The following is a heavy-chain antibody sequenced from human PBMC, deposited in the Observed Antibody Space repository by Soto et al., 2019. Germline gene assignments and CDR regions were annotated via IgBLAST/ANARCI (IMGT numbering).Heavy chain of an antibody. J-gene: IGHJ6*02. CDR2: IYWDDDK. Sequence: QITLKESGPTLVKPTQTLTLTCTFSGFSLSTSGVGVGWIRQPPGKALEWLALIYWDDDKRYSPSLKSRLTITKDTSKNQVVLTMANMDPVDTAAYYCAHSNYDFWSGYYRSYYSDGMDVWGQGTTVTVSS. D-gene: IGHD3-3*01. V-gene: IGHV2-5*02. CDR3: AHSNYDFWSGYYRSYYSDGMDV. CDR1: GFSLSTSGVG.